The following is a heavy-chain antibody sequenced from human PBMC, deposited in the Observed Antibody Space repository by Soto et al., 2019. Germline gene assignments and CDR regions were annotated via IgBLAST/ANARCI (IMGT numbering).Heavy chain of an antibody. V-gene: IGHV3-23*01. CDR2: VTGSSGNT. CDR1: GFTFSDYA. D-gene: IGHD6-19*01. J-gene: IGHJ4*02. CDR3: AKTAPGSGSGWLFDY. Sequence: EVQLLESGGGLVQPGGSLRLSCAASGFTFSDYAMSWVRQAPGKGLEWVSAVTGSSGNTYYADSVKGRFTISRDNSKNTLYLHMNSLRAEDTALYFCAKTAPGSGSGWLFDYWGQGTLVTVSS.